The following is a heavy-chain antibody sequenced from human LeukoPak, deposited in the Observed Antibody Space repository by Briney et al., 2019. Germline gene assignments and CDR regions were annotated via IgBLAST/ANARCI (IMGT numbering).Heavy chain of an antibody. V-gene: IGHV3-23*01. D-gene: IGHD4-23*01. J-gene: IGHJ3*02. Sequence: GGSLRLSCTASGFTFSSYAMSWVRQAPGKGLEWVSAITGTGATTYYADSVKGRFTISRDNSKNTLYLQMNSLRAEDTAAYYCAKRGADSGGNSALVAFDIWGQGTMVTVSS. CDR1: GFTFSSYA. CDR3: AKRGADSGGNSALVAFDI. CDR2: ITGTGATT.